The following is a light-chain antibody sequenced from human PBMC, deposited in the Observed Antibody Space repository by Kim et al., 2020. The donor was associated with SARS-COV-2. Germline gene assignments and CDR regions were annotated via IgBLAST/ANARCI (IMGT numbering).Light chain of an antibody. J-gene: IGLJ2*01. CDR2: QDS. Sequence: VSPGQTASITCSGDKLGDKYACWYHQKPGQSPVLVIYQDSKRPSGIPERFSGSNSGNTATLTISGTQAMDEADYYCRAWDSSTGVFGGGTQLTVL. CDR3: RAWDSSTGV. CDR1: KLGDKY. V-gene: IGLV3-1*01.